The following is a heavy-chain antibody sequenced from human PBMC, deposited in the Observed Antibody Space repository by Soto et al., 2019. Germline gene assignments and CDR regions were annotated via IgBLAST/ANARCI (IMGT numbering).Heavy chain of an antibody. D-gene: IGHD4-17*01. CDR1: GFTFSDYN. Sequence: EVQLVESGGGLVKPGGSLRLSCAASGFTFSDYNFNWVRQAPGKGLEWVSFISSSSTYIYYADSVKGRFTISRDNAKSSLYLQMKSLRVDDTAVYYCARHPDDYPLDYWGPGTLVTVSS. V-gene: IGHV3-21*06. CDR2: ISSSSTYI. J-gene: IGHJ4*02. CDR3: ARHPDDYPLDY.